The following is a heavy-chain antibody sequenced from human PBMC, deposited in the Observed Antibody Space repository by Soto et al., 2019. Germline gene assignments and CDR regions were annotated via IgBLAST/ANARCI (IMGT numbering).Heavy chain of an antibody. CDR2: IIPIFGTA. D-gene: IGHD6-6*01. Sequence: GASVKVSCKASGGTFSSYAISWVRQAPGQGLEWMGGIIPIFGTANYAQKFQGRVTITADESTSTAYMELSSLRSEDTAVYYCAYRGPAARPPSYYYCGMDVWGQGTTVTVSS. CDR1: GGTFSSYA. CDR3: AYRGPAARPPSYYYCGMDV. V-gene: IGHV1-69*13. J-gene: IGHJ6*02.